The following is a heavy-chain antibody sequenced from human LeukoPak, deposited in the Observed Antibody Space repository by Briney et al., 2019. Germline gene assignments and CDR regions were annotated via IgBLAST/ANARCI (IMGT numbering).Heavy chain of an antibody. Sequence: SETLSLTCTVSGGSVSSGSYYWSWIRQPPGKGLEWIGYIYYSGSTNYNPSLKSRVTISVDTSKNQFSLKLSSVTAADTAVYYCARNYYDSSGYYHAEYFQHWGQGTLVTVSS. CDR1: GGSVSSGSYY. V-gene: IGHV4-61*01. D-gene: IGHD3-22*01. CDR3: ARNYYDSSGYYHAEYFQH. J-gene: IGHJ1*01. CDR2: IYYSGST.